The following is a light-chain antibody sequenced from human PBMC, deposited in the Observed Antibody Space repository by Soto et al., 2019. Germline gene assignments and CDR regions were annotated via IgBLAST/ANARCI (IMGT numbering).Light chain of an antibody. CDR3: SSYSITNSGV. V-gene: IGLV2-14*02. Sequence: QSALTQPASVSGSPGQSITISCTGTSSDVGSYNLVSWYQQHPGKAPKLMIYDVSNRPSGVSNRFSGSKSGNTASLTISGLQAEDEADYYCSSYSITNSGVFGGGTKVTVL. J-gene: IGLJ2*01. CDR1: SSDVGSYNL. CDR2: DVS.